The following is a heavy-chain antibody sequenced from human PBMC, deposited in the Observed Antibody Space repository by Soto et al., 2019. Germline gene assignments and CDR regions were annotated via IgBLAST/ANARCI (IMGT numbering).Heavy chain of an antibody. D-gene: IGHD5-12*01. CDR3: ARSPSEYSGYDSYYFDY. Sequence: GGSLRLSCAASGFTVSSNYMSWVRQAPGKGLEWVSVIYSGGTTYYADSVKGRFTLSRHNSKNTPYLQMNSLRPEDTAVYYCARSPSEYSGYDSYYFDYWGQGTLVTVSS. J-gene: IGHJ4*02. CDR2: IYSGGTT. CDR1: GFTVSSNY. V-gene: IGHV3-53*04.